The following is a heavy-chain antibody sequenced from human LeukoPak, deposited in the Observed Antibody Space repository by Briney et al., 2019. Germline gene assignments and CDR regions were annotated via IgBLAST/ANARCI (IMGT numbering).Heavy chain of an antibody. CDR3: ATQPCDSGSCFLGH. Sequence: GGSLRLSCVASGFTFSNYAMHWVRQAPGKGLEWVAVIAYDGRNKFYADSLKGRFSISRVNSMNTLYLQMNTLRTEDTAVYYCATQPCDSGSCFLGHWGQGTVVTLSS. D-gene: IGHD2-15*01. CDR2: IAYDGRNK. J-gene: IGHJ4*02. V-gene: IGHV3-30-3*01. CDR1: GFTFSNYA.